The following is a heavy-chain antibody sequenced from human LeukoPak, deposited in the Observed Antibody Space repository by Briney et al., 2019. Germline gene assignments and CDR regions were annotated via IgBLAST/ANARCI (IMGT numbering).Heavy chain of an antibody. CDR3: ARGYYHFDGSGYFDM. V-gene: IGHV3-30*14. D-gene: IGHD3-22*01. CDR1: RFTFLNYA. CDR2: ISYDGRNE. Sequence: RSLRLSCAASRFTFLNYAVNWVRQAPGKGLEWVAIISYDGRNEYYAESVEGRFTISRDTSRNMISLQMNSLRPEDTAVYYCARGYYHFDGSGYFDMWGQGTLVTVSS. J-gene: IGHJ4*02.